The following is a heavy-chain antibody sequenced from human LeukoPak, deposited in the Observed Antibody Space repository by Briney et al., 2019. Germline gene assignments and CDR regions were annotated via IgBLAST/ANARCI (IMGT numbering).Heavy chain of an antibody. CDR1: GFTVSRNY. J-gene: IGHJ3*02. CDR2: ISGSGGST. CDR3: AKETHIVVVTTNDAFDI. Sequence: GGSLRLSCAASGFTVSRNYMSWVRQAPGKGLEWVSAISGSGGSTYYADSVKGRFTISRDNSKNTLYLQMNSLRAEDTAVYYCAKETHIVVVTTNDAFDIWGQGTMVTVSS. V-gene: IGHV3-23*01. D-gene: IGHD2-21*02.